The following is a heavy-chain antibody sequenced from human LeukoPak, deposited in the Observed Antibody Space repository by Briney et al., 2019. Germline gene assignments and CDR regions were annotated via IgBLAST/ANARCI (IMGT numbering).Heavy chain of an antibody. V-gene: IGHV3-21*01. CDR2: INSSSSYI. CDR1: GFTFSSYS. J-gene: IGHJ4*02. CDR3: ARRSTTVDGGLDY. D-gene: IGHD2/OR15-2a*01. Sequence: GGSLRLSCAASGFTFSSYSMNWVRQAPGKGLEWVSSINSSSSYIYYADSVKGRFTISRDNAKNSLYLQMNSLRAEDTAVYYCARRSTTVDGGLDYWGQGTLVTVSS.